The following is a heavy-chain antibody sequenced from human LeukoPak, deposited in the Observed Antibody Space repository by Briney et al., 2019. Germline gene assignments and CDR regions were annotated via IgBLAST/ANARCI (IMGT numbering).Heavy chain of an antibody. J-gene: IGHJ4*02. CDR3: ARDYGRPGGIDY. Sequence: GGSLRLSCAASGFTFSTYVMYWVRQAPGKGLEWVSCISSTSNYIYYADSLKGRFTISRDNAKNSLYLQMNSLRAEDTAVYYCARDYGRPGGIDYWGQGTLVTVSS. CDR1: GFTFSTYV. D-gene: IGHD1-26*01. CDR2: ISSTSNYI. V-gene: IGHV3-21*01.